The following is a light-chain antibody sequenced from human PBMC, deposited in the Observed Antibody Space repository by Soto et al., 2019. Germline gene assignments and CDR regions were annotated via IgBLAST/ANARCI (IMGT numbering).Light chain of an antibody. CDR3: QQLNSYTIT. CDR2: AAS. Sequence: QMTQSHSTLSASVGDSVTITWRASQGISSYLAWYQQKPGKAPKLLIYAASTLQSGVPSRFSGSGSGTDFTLTISSLQPEDFATYDCQQLNSYTITVGPLPRLAIK. CDR1: QGISSY. V-gene: IGKV1-9*01. J-gene: IGKJ5*01.